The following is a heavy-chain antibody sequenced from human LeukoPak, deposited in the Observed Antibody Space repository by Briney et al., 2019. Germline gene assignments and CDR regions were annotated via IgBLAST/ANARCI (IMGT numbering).Heavy chain of an antibody. Sequence: GGSLRLSCAVSGFTLNTYAMHWVRQSPGKGLEWVATISYDGSQKYYGDSLKGRITISRDNSRNTLYLQMNSLRGDDTGVYYCARDTDEWYNSPGDYWGQGTLVTVSS. CDR2: ISYDGSQK. J-gene: IGHJ4*02. V-gene: IGHV3-30*04. CDR1: GFTLNTYA. CDR3: ARDTDEWYNSPGDY. D-gene: IGHD1-1*01.